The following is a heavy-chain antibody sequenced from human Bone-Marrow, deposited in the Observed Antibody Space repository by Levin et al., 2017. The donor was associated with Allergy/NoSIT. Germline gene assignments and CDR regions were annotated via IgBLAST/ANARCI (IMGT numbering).Heavy chain of an antibody. CDR1: GFTFSNYP. Sequence: GESLKISCAASGFTFSNYPMNWVRQAPGKGLEWVSCISSSSSYIYYADSVKGRFTISRDNAKNSLYLQMNSLRAEDTAVYYCAREFGLDQVLREYYYYYYSMDVWGQGTTVTVSS. V-gene: IGHV3-21*01. CDR3: AREFGLDQVLREYYYYYYSMDV. CDR2: ISSSSSYI. J-gene: IGHJ6*02. D-gene: IGHD2-2*01.